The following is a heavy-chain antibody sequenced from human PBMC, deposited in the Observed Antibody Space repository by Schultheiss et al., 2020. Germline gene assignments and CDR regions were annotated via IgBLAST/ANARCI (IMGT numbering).Heavy chain of an antibody. CDR3: ARESDCSSTSCPFDY. D-gene: IGHD2-2*01. CDR1: GFTFSNYG. CDR2: ISYDGSNE. Sequence: GGSLRLSCAASGFTFSNYGMHWVRQAPGKGLEWVAVISYDGSNEYYADSVKGRFTISRDNAKNSLYLQMNSLRAEDTAVYYCARESDCSSTSCPFDYWGQGTLVTVSS. J-gene: IGHJ4*02. V-gene: IGHV3-30*12.